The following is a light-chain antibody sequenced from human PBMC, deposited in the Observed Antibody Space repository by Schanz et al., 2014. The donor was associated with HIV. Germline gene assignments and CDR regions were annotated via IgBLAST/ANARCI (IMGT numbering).Light chain of an antibody. CDR3: QQANSFPLT. V-gene: IGKV1-5*03. Sequence: DIQMTQSPSTLSASVGDRVTITCRASQNIGNWLAWYQQKPGKAPHLLIYQASTLKTGVPSRFSGSGSGTEFTLSINSLQPEDFATYYCQQANSFPLTFGGGTTVEI. CDR1: QNIGNW. J-gene: IGKJ4*01. CDR2: QAS.